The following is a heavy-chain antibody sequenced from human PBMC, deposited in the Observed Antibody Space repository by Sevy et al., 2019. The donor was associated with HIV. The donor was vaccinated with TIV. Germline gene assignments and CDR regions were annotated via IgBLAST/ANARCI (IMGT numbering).Heavy chain of an antibody. CDR3: ARDHVKDGDLGDYYYYAMDV. J-gene: IGHJ6*02. D-gene: IGHD4-17*01. CDR2: ISGSGSDI. Sequence: GGPLRLSCAASGFTLSDYYMSWIRQAPGKGLEWVSYISGSGSDIYYADSVTGRFTISRDNAKNSLYLQMNSVRSEDTAVYYCARDHVKDGDLGDYYYYAMDVWGQGTTVTVSS. V-gene: IGHV3-11*01. CDR1: GFTLSDYY.